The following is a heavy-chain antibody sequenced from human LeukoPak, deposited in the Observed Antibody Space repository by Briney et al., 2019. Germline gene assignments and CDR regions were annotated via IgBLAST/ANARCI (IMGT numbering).Heavy chain of an antibody. CDR3: ARQEIGLRSFDP. CDR1: GGSISSALYH. V-gene: IGHV4-39*01. D-gene: IGHD3/OR15-3a*01. Sequence: SETLSLTCAVSGGSISSALYHWGWIRQPPGKNLEWLGSVYYTGSTHNNPSLKSRVTISVDTSKNQFSLNLSSVTAADTAVYYCARQEIGLRSFDPWGQGTLVTVSS. CDR2: VYYTGST. J-gene: IGHJ5*02.